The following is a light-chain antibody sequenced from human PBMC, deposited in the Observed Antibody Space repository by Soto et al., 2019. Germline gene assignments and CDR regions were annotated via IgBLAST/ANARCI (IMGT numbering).Light chain of an antibody. CDR1: SSDVGGYNY. CDR3: CSYAGAYTHYV. J-gene: IGLJ1*01. Sequence: QSALTQPRSVSGSPGQSVTISCTGTSSDVGGYNYVSWYQQYPGKAPKVMIYAVTKRPSGVPDRISGSKSGNTASLTISGLQAEDEADYYCCSYAGAYTHYVFGTWTQVTVL. CDR2: AVT. V-gene: IGLV2-11*01.